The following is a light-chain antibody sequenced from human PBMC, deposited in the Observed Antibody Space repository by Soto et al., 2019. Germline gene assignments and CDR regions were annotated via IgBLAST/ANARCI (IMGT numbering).Light chain of an antibody. J-gene: IGKJ3*01. V-gene: IGKV3-11*01. CDR2: DAS. CDR3: QQRSDWPRVT. Sequence: EIVLTQSPATLSLSPGERATLSCRASQSVSSSLAWYQQKPGQAPRLLIYDASNRATGIPARFSGSGSGTDFTLTISSLEPEDFAVYYCQQRSDWPRVTFGPGTRVAIK. CDR1: QSVSSS.